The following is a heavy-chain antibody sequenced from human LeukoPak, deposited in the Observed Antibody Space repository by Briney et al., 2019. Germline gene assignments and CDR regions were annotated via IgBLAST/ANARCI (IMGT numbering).Heavy chain of an antibody. CDR2: IFHSGST. Sequence: SETLSLTCAVSGYSISSGYYWGWIRQPPGRGLEWIGTIFHSGSTYYNLSLKSRVTISLYTSKNQLSLKVRSVTAADTAVYYCARVGDIIVIPTVHHWGQGTLVTVSS. CDR3: ARVGDIIVIPTVHH. J-gene: IGHJ4*02. CDR1: GYSISSGYY. V-gene: IGHV4-38-2*01. D-gene: IGHD2-2*01.